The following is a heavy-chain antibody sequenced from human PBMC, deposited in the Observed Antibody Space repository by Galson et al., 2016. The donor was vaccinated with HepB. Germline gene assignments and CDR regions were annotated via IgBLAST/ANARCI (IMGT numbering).Heavy chain of an antibody. V-gene: IGHV4-39*01. CDR1: GGSISSSNYF. CDR2: FYNSGST. J-gene: IGHJ6*02. CDR3: ARLYCSSTSCCGYCGMDV. D-gene: IGHD2-2*01. Sequence: TLSLTCTVSGGSISSSNYFWGWIRQPPGKGLEWIGSFYNSGSTSYNPSPQSRVTISVDTSKNRISLKLSSVTAADTAVYHCARLYCSSTSCCGYCGMDVWGQGTTVTVSS.